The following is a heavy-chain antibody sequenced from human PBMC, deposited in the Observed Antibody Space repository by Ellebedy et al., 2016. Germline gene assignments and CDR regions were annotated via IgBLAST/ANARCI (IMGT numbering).Heavy chain of an antibody. J-gene: IGHJ6*03. CDR1: GGSISSAGHY. CDR3: ARERYGDYGGYYMDV. V-gene: IGHV4-31*03. Sequence: SETLSLXXTVSGGSISSAGHYWSWIRQHPVKGLEWIGYIHYGGTSYYNPSLRGRVTISIDTPQNQFSLKLTSVTAADTALYFCARERYGDYGGYYMDVWGKGTTVTVSS. CDR2: IHYGGTS. D-gene: IGHD5-12*01.